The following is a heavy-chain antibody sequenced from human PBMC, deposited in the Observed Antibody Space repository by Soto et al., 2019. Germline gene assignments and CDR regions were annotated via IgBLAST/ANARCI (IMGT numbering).Heavy chain of an antibody. CDR3: ARVSGGREGPFAY. V-gene: IGHV3-13*01. J-gene: IGHJ4*02. Sequence: EVQLVESGGGLVQPGGSLRLSCTASGFTFSSYTMHWVRQITDKGLEWVAAIGTAGDTFYQDSVKGRFTISREKAKNSLYLQMNSLRAEDTALYYCARVSGGREGPFAYWGRGTLVTVSS. CDR1: GFTFSSYT. CDR2: IGTAGDT. D-gene: IGHD2-8*02.